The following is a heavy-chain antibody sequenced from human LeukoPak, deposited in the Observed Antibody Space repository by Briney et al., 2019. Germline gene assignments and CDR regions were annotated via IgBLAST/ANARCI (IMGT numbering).Heavy chain of an antibody. CDR2: IIPIFGTA. J-gene: IGHJ6*02. V-gene: IGHV1-69*01. CDR3: ARRTVYGMDV. CDR1: GGTFSSYA. Sequence: ASVKVSFKASGGTFSSYAISWVRQAPGQGLEWMGGIIPIFGTANYAQKFQGRVTITADESTSTAYMELSSLRSEDTAVYYCARRTVYGMDVWGQGTTVTVSS.